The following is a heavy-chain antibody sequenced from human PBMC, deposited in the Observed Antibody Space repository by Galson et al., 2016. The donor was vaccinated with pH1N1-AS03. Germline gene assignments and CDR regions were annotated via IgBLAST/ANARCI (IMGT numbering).Heavy chain of an antibody. CDR1: GFAFSDYT. V-gene: IGHV3-30-3*02. CDR2: TSYNGRNK. D-gene: IGHD6-19*01. J-gene: IGHJ4*02. CDR3: ARSPSSAWHNFDY. Sequence: SLRLSCAASGFAFSDYTTHWVRQAPGKGLEWVAVTSYNGRNKYYTDSVQGRFSISRDNSKNTLHLQMISLRDEDTAVYFCARSPSSAWHNFDYWGQGALVVVST.